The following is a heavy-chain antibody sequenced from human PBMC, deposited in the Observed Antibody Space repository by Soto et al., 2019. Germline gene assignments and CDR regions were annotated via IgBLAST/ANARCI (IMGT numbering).Heavy chain of an antibody. CDR3: TRARYGDHFDS. V-gene: IGHV4-59*01. J-gene: IGHJ4*02. CDR2: IDYSGST. Sequence: QVQLQESGPGLLKPSETLSLTCSVSGDSMTGANWGWFRQSPEKGLEWIGYIDYSGSTNYNPSPRSRITITIDTSSNQFSLNLASVTAADAAVYYCTRARYGDHFDSWGQGTLVTVSS. CDR1: GDSMTGAN. D-gene: IGHD4-17*01.